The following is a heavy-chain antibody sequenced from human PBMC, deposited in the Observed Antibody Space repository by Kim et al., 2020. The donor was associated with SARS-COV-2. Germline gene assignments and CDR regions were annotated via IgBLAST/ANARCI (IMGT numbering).Heavy chain of an antibody. CDR1: GFTFSPYA. D-gene: IGHD3-16*01. V-gene: IGHV3-23*01. Sequence: GGSLRLSCAAAGFTFSPYAMTWVRQAPGRGLEWVSAIRGSGRDTYYADSVKGRFTISRDNSKNTLYMHMNSLRIEDTALYYCAKGLPSDAFVIWGHGTTV. CDR3: AKGLPSDAFVI. J-gene: IGHJ3*02. CDR2: IRGSGRDT.